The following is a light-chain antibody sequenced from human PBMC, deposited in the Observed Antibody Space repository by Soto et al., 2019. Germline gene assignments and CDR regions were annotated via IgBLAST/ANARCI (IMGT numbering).Light chain of an antibody. V-gene: IGKV1-39*01. CDR2: GAS. CDR1: RNVNNF. CDR3: QQSFNFPHA. J-gene: IGKJ5*01. Sequence: DIQMTQSPSSLSASVGDRVTITCRASRNVNNFLNWYQQKPGKAPDLLIYGASRLQIGVPSRFTESGYEKDFTLNIPSLQPQDFATYISQQSFNFPHAFGHGTRLE.